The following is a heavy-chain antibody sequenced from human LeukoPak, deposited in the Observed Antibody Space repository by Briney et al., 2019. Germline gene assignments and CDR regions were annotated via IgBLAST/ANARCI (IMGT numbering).Heavy chain of an antibody. CDR1: GYTFTSYD. CDR2: MNPNSGNT. V-gene: IGHV1-8*01. CDR3: AREVSVLSGSYFDY. J-gene: IGHJ4*02. Sequence: GASVKVSCKASGYTFTSYDINWVRQATGQGLEWMGWMNPNSGNTGYAQKFQGRVTMTRNTSISTAYMELRSLRSEDTAVYYCAREVSVLSGSYFDYWGQGSLVTVSS. D-gene: IGHD1-26*01.